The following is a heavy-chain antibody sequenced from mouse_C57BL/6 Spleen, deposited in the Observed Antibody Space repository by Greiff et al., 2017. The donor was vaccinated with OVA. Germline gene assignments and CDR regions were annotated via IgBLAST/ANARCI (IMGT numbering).Heavy chain of an antibody. Sequence: QVQLQQSGAELVRPGTSVKVSCKASGYAFTNYLIEWVKQRPGQGLEWIGVINPGSGGTNYNEKFKGKATLTADKSSSTAYMQLSSLTSEDSAVYFCARSGYRDFDYWGQGTTLTVSS. J-gene: IGHJ2*01. CDR3: ARSGYRDFDY. CDR2: INPGSGGT. D-gene: IGHD3-1*01. V-gene: IGHV1-54*01. CDR1: GYAFTNYL.